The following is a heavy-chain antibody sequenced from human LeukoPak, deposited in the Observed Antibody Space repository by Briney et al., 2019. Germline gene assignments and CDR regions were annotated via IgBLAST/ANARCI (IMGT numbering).Heavy chain of an antibody. Sequence: SETLSLTCTVSDGSITNYDWSWVRQPPGKGLEFIGHVHYSGTADYNPSLKSRVTISIDTSKNQFSLKLSSVTAADTAVYYCASVRYFDWFDGGPFDYWGQGTLVTVSS. CDR2: VHYSGTA. J-gene: IGHJ4*02. CDR1: DGSITNYD. D-gene: IGHD3-9*01. CDR3: ASVRYFDWFDGGPFDY. V-gene: IGHV4-59*12.